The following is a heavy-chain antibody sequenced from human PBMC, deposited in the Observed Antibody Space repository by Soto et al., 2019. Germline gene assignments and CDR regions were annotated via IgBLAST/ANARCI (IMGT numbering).Heavy chain of an antibody. CDR1: GYTFTSYD. V-gene: IGHV1-8*01. Sequence: QVQLVQSGAEVKKPGASVKVSCKASGYTFTSYDINWVRQATGQGLEWMGWMNPNSANTGYAQKFQGRVTIARNTSISTAYMELSSLRSEATTVYYGAREGVRGMDVWGQGTTVTVSS. CDR3: AREGVRGMDV. J-gene: IGHJ6*02. D-gene: IGHD3-16*01. CDR2: MNPNSANT.